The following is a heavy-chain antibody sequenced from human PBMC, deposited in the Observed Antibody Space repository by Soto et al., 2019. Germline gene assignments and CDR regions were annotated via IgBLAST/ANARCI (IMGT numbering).Heavy chain of an antibody. V-gene: IGHV3-21*01. Sequence: GGSLRLSCAASGFTFSSYSMNWVRQAPGKGLEWVSSISSSSSYIYYADSVKGRFTISRDNAKNSLYLQMNSLRAEDTAVYYCARYWDCSGGSCYPEFIIYYYYYMDVWGKGTTVTVSS. CDR1: GFTFSSYS. J-gene: IGHJ6*03. CDR2: ISSSSSYI. CDR3: ARYWDCSGGSCYPEFIIYYYYYMDV. D-gene: IGHD2-15*01.